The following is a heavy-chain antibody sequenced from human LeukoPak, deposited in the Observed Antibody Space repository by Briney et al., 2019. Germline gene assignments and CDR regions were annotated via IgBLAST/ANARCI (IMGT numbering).Heavy chain of an antibody. Sequence: GASVKVSCKASGYTFTSYDINWVRQATGQGLEWMGWMNPNSGNTGYAQKFQGRVTMTRNTSISTAYMELSSLRSEDTAAYYCARGPNPISSSWYARYYYYGMDVWGQGTTVTVSS. CDR3: ARGPNPISSSWYARYYYYGMDV. CDR1: GYTFTSYD. D-gene: IGHD6-13*01. CDR2: MNPNSGNT. V-gene: IGHV1-8*01. J-gene: IGHJ6*02.